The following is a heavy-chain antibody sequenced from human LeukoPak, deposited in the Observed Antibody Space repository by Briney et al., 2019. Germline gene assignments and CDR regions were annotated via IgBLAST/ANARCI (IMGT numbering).Heavy chain of an antibody. CDR2: LYSGGIT. CDR1: GFTHSSNY. CDR3: ARDLPGPGHI. V-gene: IGHV3-53*01. J-gene: IGHJ3*02. Sequence: GGTLRLSRAASGFTHSSNYMSWVRQAPGKGLEWGSVLYSGGITYDADSVKGGFTISRDNSKNTLYLQMNSRRAEDTAVYYCARDLPGPGHIWGQGTMVTVSS.